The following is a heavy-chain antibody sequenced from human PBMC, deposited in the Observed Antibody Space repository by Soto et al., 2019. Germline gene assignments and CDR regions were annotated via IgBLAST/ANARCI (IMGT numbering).Heavy chain of an antibody. Sequence: PGGSLRLSCAASGFTFSSYAMSWVRQAPGKGLEWVSAISGSGGSTYYADSVKGRFTISRDNSKNTLYLQMNSLRAEDTAVYYCAKSFDHWFDRITQHFDYWGQGTLVTVSS. D-gene: IGHD3-9*01. CDR3: AKSFDHWFDRITQHFDY. J-gene: IGHJ4*02. CDR2: ISGSGGST. CDR1: GFTFSSYA. V-gene: IGHV3-23*01.